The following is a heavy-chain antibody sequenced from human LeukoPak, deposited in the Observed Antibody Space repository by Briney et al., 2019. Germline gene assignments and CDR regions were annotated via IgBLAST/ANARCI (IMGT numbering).Heavy chain of an antibody. D-gene: IGHD2-2*01. CDR1: GGSISSSSYY. CDR2: IYYSGST. J-gene: IGHJ4*02. V-gene: IGHV4-39*07. CDR3: ARVPEYCSSTSCKRSGVY. Sequence: SETLSLTCTVSGGSISSSSYYWGWIRQPPGKGLEWIGSIYYSGSTYYNPSLKSRVTISVDTSKNQFSLKLSSVTAADTAVYYCARVPEYCSSTSCKRSGVYWGQGTLVTVSS.